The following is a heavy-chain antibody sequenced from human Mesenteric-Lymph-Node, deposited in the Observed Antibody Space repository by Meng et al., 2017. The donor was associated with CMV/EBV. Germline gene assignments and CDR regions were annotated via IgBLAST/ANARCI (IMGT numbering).Heavy chain of an antibody. CDR2: INPNSGGT. D-gene: IGHD3-22*01. V-gene: IGHV1-2*02. Sequence: ASVKVSCKASGYTFPSYAVNWVRQAPGQGLEWMGWINPNSGGTNYAQKFQGRVTMTRDTSISTAYMELSRLRSDDTAVYYCARDRSSHYYDSSGPENMNWFDPWGQGTLVTVSS. CDR3: ARDRSSHYYDSSGPENMNWFDP. J-gene: IGHJ5*02. CDR1: GYTFPSYA.